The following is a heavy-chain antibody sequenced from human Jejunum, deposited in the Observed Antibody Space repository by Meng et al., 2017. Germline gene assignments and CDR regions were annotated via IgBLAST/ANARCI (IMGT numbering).Heavy chain of an antibody. V-gene: IGHV3-23*04. CDR1: GFTFSTNA. D-gene: IGHD2-2*01. CDR2: ISGSDGRT. Sequence: VQLVESGGGLVQPGGSLRLSCAASGFTFSTNAMNWVRQAPGKGLEWVSTISGSDGRTYFADSVKARFTISRDNSGNTLYLQMNSLRVEDTAIYYCVKDYQHGYWGQGTLVTVSS. CDR3: VKDYQHGY. J-gene: IGHJ4*02.